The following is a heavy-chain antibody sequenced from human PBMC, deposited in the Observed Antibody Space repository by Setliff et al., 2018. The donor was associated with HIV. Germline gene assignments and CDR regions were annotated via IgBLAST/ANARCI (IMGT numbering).Heavy chain of an antibody. D-gene: IGHD1-7*01. CDR2: MHYSGTT. CDR1: GGSLNGFY. Sequence: PSETLSLTCAFYGGSLNGFYWGWIRQAPGKGLEWIGNMHYSGTTYYNPSLKSRVMTSVETSKNQFSLSLRSVIAADTAVYYCARVALSVTRTSRRAFDIWGQGTMVTVSS. V-gene: IGHV4-34*01. J-gene: IGHJ3*02. CDR3: ARVALSVTRTSRRAFDI.